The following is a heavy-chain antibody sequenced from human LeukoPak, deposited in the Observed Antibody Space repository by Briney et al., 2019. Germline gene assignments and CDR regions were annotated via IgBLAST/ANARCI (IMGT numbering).Heavy chain of an antibody. V-gene: IGHV1-2*02. Sequence: ASVKVSCKASGYTXTDYYIHWVRQAPGLGLEWMGWINPHSGGTNYAQNLQGRVTMTRDTSISTGYMELSRLRSDDTAVYYCARGGLSLIIVVHDWGQGALVTVSS. CDR2: INPHSGGT. D-gene: IGHD3-22*01. J-gene: IGHJ4*02. CDR1: GYTXTDYY. CDR3: ARGGLSLIIVVHD.